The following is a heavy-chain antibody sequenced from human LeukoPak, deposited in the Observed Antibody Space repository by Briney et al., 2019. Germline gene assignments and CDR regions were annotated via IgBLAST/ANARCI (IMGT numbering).Heavy chain of an antibody. CDR3: ARSSSWYAIFDY. D-gene: IGHD6-13*01. CDR1: GYSISSGYY. V-gene: IGHV4-38-2*02. Sequence: SETLSLTCTVSGYSISSGYYWGWIRQPPGKGLEWIGSIYHSGSTYYNPSLKSRVTISVDTSKNQFSLKLSSVTAADTAVYYCARSSSWYAIFDYWGQGTLVTVSS. CDR2: IYHSGST. J-gene: IGHJ4*02.